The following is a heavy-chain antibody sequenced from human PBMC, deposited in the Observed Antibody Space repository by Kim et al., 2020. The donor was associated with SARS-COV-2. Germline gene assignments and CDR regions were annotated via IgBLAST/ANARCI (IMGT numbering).Heavy chain of an antibody. D-gene: IGHD6-19*01. Sequence: GGSLRLSCAASGFTFSSYAMHWVRQAPGKGLEWVAVISYDGSNKYYADSVKGRFTISRDNSKNTLYLQMNSLRAEDTAVYYCARDGRGWSYYYYGMDVWG. V-gene: IGHV3-30*04. CDR1: GFTFSSYA. CDR3: ARDGRGWSYYYYGMDV. CDR2: ISYDGSNK. J-gene: IGHJ6*01.